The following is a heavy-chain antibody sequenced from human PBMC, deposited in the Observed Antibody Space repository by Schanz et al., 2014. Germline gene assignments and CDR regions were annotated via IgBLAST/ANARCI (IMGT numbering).Heavy chain of an antibody. CDR1: GFSFSNYS. CDR2: ISGSGGDSV. J-gene: IGHJ6*03. D-gene: IGHD6-19*01. V-gene: IGHV3-48*04. Sequence: EVHLVESGGSLVQPGGSLRLSCVASGFSFSNYSMNWVRQAPGKGLEWLSHISGSGGDSVDYADSVKGRFTVSRDNSQNTLYLQMDSLRPEDTAVYFCARDHQWLARYYMDVWGKGTTVTVSS. CDR3: ARDHQWLARYYMDV.